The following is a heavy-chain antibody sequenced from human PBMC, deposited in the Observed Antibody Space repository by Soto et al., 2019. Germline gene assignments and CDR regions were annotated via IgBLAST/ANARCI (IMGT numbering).Heavy chain of an antibody. Sequence: SETLSLTCTVSGGSVSSGSYYWSWIRQPPGKGLEWIGYIYYSGSTNYNPSLKSRVTISVDTSKNQFPLKLSSVTAADTAVYYCARGVRYFDWLHNWFDPWGQGTLVTVSS. V-gene: IGHV4-61*01. D-gene: IGHD3-9*01. CDR1: GGSVSSGSYY. CDR3: ARGVRYFDWLHNWFDP. J-gene: IGHJ5*02. CDR2: IYYSGST.